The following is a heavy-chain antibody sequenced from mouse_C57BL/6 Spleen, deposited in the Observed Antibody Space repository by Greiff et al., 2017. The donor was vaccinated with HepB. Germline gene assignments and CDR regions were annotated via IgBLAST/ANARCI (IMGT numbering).Heavy chain of an antibody. Sequence: EVKLQESGPVLVKPGASVKMSCKASGYTFTDYYMNWVKQSHGKSLEWIGVINPYNGGTSYNQKFKGKATLTVDKSSSTAYMELNSLTSEDSAVYYCARYDYSFAYWGQGTLVTVSA. V-gene: IGHV1-19*01. D-gene: IGHD2-4*01. J-gene: IGHJ3*01. CDR2: INPYNGGT. CDR3: ARYDYSFAY. CDR1: GYTFTDYY.